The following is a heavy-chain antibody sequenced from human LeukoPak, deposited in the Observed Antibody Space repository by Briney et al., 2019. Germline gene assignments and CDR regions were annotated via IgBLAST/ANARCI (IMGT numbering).Heavy chain of an antibody. CDR1: GFTFSDYY. Sequence: GGSLRLSCAASGFTFSDYYMSWIRQAPGKGLEWVAVISYDGSNKYYADSVKGRFTISRDNSKNTLYLQMNSLRGEDTAVYYCARALGAMVRGVMDDYWGQGTLVTVSS. CDR3: ARALGAMVRGVMDDY. J-gene: IGHJ4*02. V-gene: IGHV3-30-3*01. D-gene: IGHD3-10*01. CDR2: ISYDGSNK.